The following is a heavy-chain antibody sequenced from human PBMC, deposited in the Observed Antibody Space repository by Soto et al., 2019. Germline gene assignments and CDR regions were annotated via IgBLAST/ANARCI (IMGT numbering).Heavy chain of an antibody. CDR3: ARGAYYDSSGYYFRPDY. J-gene: IGHJ4*02. CDR2: ISGSGTST. V-gene: IGHV3-23*01. Sequence: GGSLRLSCAASGFTFSSYAMSWVRQAPGKGLEWVSAISGSGTSTYYADSVKGRFTISRDNSKNTLYLQMNSLRAEDTAVYYCARGAYYDSSGYYFRPDYWGQGTLVTVSS. D-gene: IGHD3-22*01. CDR1: GFTFSSYA.